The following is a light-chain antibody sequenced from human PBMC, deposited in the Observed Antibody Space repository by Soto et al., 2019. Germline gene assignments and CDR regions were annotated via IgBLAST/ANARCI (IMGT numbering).Light chain of an antibody. J-gene: IGKJ1*01. CDR3: QHYDTYWT. Sequence: DIQMTQFSSTLSSSVGDRSSSTCRATQSISTWVAWYQQKPGKAPKLLIFDASTLEGRVPSRFSGSGSGTEFSLSIDSLQPDDFATYYCQHYDTYWTFGQGTKVDIK. CDR1: QSISTW. CDR2: DAS. V-gene: IGKV1-5*01.